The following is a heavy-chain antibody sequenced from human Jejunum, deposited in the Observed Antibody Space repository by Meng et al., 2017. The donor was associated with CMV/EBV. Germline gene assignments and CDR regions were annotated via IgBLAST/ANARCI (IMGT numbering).Heavy chain of an antibody. CDR1: GFIVTRNY. Sequence: GFIVTRNYMPWVRQAPGKGLEWVSIHYIAGHTYYADSVKGRFTISRDNSKNTVFLQMNSLRPEDTAIYYCAREQADYGYFFYGLGVWGQGTTVTVSS. V-gene: IGHV3-66*02. CDR3: AREQADYGYFFYGLGV. J-gene: IGHJ6*02. CDR2: HYIAGHT. D-gene: IGHD4/OR15-4a*01.